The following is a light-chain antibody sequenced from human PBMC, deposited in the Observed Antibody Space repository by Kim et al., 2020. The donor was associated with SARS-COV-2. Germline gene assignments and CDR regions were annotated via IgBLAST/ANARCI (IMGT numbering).Light chain of an antibody. Sequence: ALGQTGRITCQGASLRNYYASWYQQKPRQAPVVVIYGRNDRPSGIPDRFSGSNSGNTASLTITGAQAEDEANYYCNSRDSSGNHLVFGGGTQLTVL. V-gene: IGLV3-19*01. J-gene: IGLJ3*02. CDR2: GRN. CDR1: SLRNYY. CDR3: NSRDSSGNHLV.